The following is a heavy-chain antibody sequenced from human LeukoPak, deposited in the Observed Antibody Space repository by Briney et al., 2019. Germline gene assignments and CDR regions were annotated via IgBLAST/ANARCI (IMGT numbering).Heavy chain of an antibody. J-gene: IGHJ4*02. CDR2: ISWNSGSI. CDR1: GFTFDDYA. Sequence: GGSLRLSCAASGFTFDDYAMHWVRQAPGKGLEWVSGISWNSGSIGYADSVKGRFTISRDNAKNSLYLQMNSLRAEDTALYYCAKDWGGQQLGFGFLFDYWGQGTLVTVSS. CDR3: AKDWGGQQLGFGFLFDY. V-gene: IGHV3-9*01. D-gene: IGHD6-13*01.